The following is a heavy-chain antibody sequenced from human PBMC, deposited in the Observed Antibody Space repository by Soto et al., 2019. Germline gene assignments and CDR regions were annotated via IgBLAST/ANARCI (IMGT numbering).Heavy chain of an antibody. CDR1: GFTFSSYW. CDR3: ASTFTSDCGRGWNYFDY. D-gene: IGHD2-21*02. Sequence: EVQLVESGGGLVQPGGSLRLSCAASGFTFSSYWMSWVRQAPGKGLEWVANIKQDGSEKYYVDSVKGRFTISRDNAKNSLYLQMNSLRAEDTAVYYCASTFTSDCGRGWNYFDYWGQGTLVTVSS. V-gene: IGHV3-7*01. CDR2: IKQDGSEK. J-gene: IGHJ4*02.